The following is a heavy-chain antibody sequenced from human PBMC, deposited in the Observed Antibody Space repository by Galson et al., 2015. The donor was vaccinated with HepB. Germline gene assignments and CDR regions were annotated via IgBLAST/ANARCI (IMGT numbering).Heavy chain of an antibody. CDR3: AKVGGYNNYFDY. V-gene: IGHV3-9*01. D-gene: IGHD5-24*01. CDR2: ISWNSGSI. Sequence: SLRLSCAASGFTFDDYAMHWVRQAPGKGLEWVSGISWNSGSIGYADSVKGRFTISRDNAKNSLYLQMNSLRAEDTALYYCAKVGGYNNYFDYWGQGTLVTVSS. J-gene: IGHJ4*02. CDR1: GFTFDDYA.